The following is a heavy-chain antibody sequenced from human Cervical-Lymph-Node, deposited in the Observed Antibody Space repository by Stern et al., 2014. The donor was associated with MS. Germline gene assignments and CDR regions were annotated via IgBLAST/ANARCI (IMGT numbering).Heavy chain of an antibody. CDR3: ARDWSSSSMDYYGMDV. CDR2: TSAYNGNT. J-gene: IGHJ6*02. V-gene: IGHV1-18*01. CDR1: GYTFTSYG. D-gene: IGHD6-13*01. Sequence: QVQLVESGAEVKKPGASVKVSCKASGYTFTSYGISWVRQAPGQGLEWKGWTSAYNGNTNYAQKLQGRVTMTTDTSTSTAYKELRSLRSDDTAVYYCARDWSSSSMDYYGMDVWGQGTTVTVSS.